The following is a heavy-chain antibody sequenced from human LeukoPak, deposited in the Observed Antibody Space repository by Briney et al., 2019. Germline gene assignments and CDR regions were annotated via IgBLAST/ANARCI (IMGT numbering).Heavy chain of an antibody. V-gene: IGHV1-18*01. D-gene: IGHD3-22*01. CDR1: GYTFTSYG. CDR3: ARRSGYYYDSSGYDY. Sequence: GASVKVSCKASGYTFTSYGISWVRQAPGQGLEWMGWISAYNGNTNYAQKLQGRVTMTTDTSTSTAYMELRSLRSDDTAVYYCARRSGYYYDSSGYDYWGQGTLVTVSS. CDR2: ISAYNGNT. J-gene: IGHJ4*02.